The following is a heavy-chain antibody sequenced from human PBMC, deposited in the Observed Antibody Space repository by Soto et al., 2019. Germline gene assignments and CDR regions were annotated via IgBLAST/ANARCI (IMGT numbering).Heavy chain of an antibody. CDR1: GGTFGNSA. D-gene: IGHD6-25*01. V-gene: IGHV1-69*12. CDR3: ARDKDRLKLGGNYYYAMDV. CDR2: SIPIFPTP. Sequence: QVQLVQSGAEVKKPGASVTVSCKASGGTFGNSAISWVRQAPGQGLEWMGGSIPIFPTPDCAQKWQGRVTITADESTSTAYMELTSLRSEDTAVYYCARDKDRLKLGGNYYYAMDVWGKGTTVNVSS. J-gene: IGHJ6*04.